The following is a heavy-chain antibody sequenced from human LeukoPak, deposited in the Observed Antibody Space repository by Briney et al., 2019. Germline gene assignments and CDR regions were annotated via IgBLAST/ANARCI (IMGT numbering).Heavy chain of an antibody. CDR3: ATHHSSVAGSTDAFDI. D-gene: IGHD6-19*01. CDR1: GFTFSSYG. CDR2: ISYDGSNK. J-gene: IGHJ3*02. Sequence: GGSLRLSCAASGFTFSSYGMHWVRQAPGKGLEWGAVISYDGSNKYYADSVKGRFTISRDNSKNTLYLQMNSLRAEDTAVYYCATHHSSVAGSTDAFDIWVQGTMVTVSS. V-gene: IGHV3-30*03.